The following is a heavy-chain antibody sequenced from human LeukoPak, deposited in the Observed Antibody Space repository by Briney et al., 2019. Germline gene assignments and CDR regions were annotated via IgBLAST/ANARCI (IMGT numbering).Heavy chain of an antibody. D-gene: IGHD3-3*01. CDR1: GYTFTGYY. CDR3: ARDRGSGYLSDY. J-gene: IGHJ4*02. Sequence: ASVKVSCKASGYTFTGYYMHWVRQAPGQGLEWMGWINPNSGGTNYAQKFQGRVTMTRDTSISTAYMELSRLRSGDTAVYYCARDRGSGYLSDYWGQGTLVTVSS. CDR2: INPNSGGT. V-gene: IGHV1-2*02.